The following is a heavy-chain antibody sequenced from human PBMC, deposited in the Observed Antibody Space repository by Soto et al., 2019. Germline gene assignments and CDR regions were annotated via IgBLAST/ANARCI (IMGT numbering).Heavy chain of an antibody. V-gene: IGHV3-48*03. CDR3: AGDVGSYLYYYYYYGMDV. D-gene: IGHD1-26*01. Sequence: WGSLRLSCSASGFTFSSYEMNWCRQAPGKGLEWVSYISSSGSTIYYADSVKGRFTISRDNAKNSLYLQMNSLRAEDTAVYYCAGDVGSYLYYYYYYGMDVWGQGTTVTVSS. J-gene: IGHJ6*02. CDR1: GFTFSSYE. CDR2: ISSSGSTI.